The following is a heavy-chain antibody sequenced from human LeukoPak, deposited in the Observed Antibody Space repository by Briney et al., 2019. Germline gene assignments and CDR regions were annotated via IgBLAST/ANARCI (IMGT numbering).Heavy chain of an antibody. V-gene: IGHV1-18*01. J-gene: IGHJ3*02. Sequence: ASVKVSCKASGYTFTSYGISWVRQAPGQGLEWMGWISAYNGNTNYAQKLQGRVTMTTDTSTSIAYMELRSLRSEDTAVYYCARSPTYYSAFDIWGQGTMVTVSS. CDR2: ISAYNGNT. CDR1: GYTFTSYG. CDR3: ARSPTYYSAFDI. D-gene: IGHD3-10*01.